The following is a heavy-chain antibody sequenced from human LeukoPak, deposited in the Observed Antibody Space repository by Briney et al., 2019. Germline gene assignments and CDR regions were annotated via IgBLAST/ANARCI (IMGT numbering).Heavy chain of an antibody. J-gene: IGHJ4*02. Sequence: ASVKVSCKASGGTFSSYAISWVRQAPGQGLEWMGGIIPMFGTINYAQKFQGRVTITADESTSTAYMELSSLRSEDTAVYYCARDPLPVMGYDFRGFDYWGQGTLVTVSS. CDR3: ARDPLPVMGYDFRGFDY. CDR1: GGTFSSYA. D-gene: IGHD5-12*01. V-gene: IGHV1-69*13. CDR2: IIPMFGTI.